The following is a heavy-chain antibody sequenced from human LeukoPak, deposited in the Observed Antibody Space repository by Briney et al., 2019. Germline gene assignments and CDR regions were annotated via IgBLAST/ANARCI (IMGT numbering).Heavy chain of an antibody. J-gene: IGHJ1*01. V-gene: IGHV3-30*18. CDR2: ISYDGSNK. CDR3: AKPFYYDSSGTTEDFQQ. D-gene: IGHD3-22*01. Sequence: GGSLRLSCAASGFTFSSHGMHWVRQAPGKGLEWVAVISYDGSNKYYADSVKGRFSISRDDSKSTLYLQMNSLRAEDTAIYYCAKPFYYDSSGTTEDFQQWGQGTLVTVSS. CDR1: GFTFSSHG.